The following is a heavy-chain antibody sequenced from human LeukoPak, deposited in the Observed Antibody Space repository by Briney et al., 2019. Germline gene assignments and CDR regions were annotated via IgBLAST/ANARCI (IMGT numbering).Heavy chain of an antibody. Sequence: PGGSLGLSCVASEFIFSDYWMSWVRQAPGKGLEWVANIKQGGREEKYVGSVKGRFAISRDDAKSTLYLQMDSLSGDDTAVYYCARDNGGWFDSWGRGTLVTVSS. V-gene: IGHV3-7*03. D-gene: IGHD2-8*01. J-gene: IGHJ5*01. CDR2: IKQGGREE. CDR1: EFIFSDYW. CDR3: ARDNGGWFDS.